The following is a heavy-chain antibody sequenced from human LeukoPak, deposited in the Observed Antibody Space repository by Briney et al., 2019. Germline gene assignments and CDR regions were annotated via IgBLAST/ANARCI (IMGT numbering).Heavy chain of an antibody. D-gene: IGHD3-10*01. CDR1: GYSISSGSYD. CDR3: TKGRGI. J-gene: IGHJ4*02. V-gene: IGHV4-61*09. Sequence: SETLSLTCTVSGYSISSGSYDWYWIRQPAGKGLEWIGHIYTSGSSNYSPSLKSRVTISVDTSKNQFSLKLTSVTAADTAVYYCTKGRGIWGQGTLVTVSS. CDR2: IYTSGSS.